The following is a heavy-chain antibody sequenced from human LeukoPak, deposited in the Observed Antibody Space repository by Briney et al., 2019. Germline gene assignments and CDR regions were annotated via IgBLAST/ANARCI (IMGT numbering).Heavy chain of an antibody. D-gene: IGHD3-10*01. J-gene: IGHJ4*02. Sequence: SETLSLTCNVSCGPITSNYFNWVGPPPGKGLEWIGYIHHTGTSNYNPSLKSRVTMSMDTSNKQFSLKLTSVTAADTAVYYCARAVGGDGSGSLWGPGTLVTVSS. V-gene: IGHV4-59*13. CDR3: ARAVGGDGSGSL. CDR2: IHHTGTS. CDR1: CGPITSNY.